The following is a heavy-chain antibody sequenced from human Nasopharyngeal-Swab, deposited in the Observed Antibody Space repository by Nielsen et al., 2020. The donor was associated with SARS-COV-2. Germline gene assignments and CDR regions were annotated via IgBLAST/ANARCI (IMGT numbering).Heavy chain of an antibody. CDR2: IYYSGST. D-gene: IGHD6-13*01. Sequence: WIRQPPGKGLEWIGSIYYSGSTYYNPSLKSRATISVDTSKNQFSLKLSSVTAADTAVYYCASIAAAGAPGYWGQGTLVTVSS. CDR3: ASIAAAGAPGY. V-gene: IGHV4-39*01. J-gene: IGHJ4*02.